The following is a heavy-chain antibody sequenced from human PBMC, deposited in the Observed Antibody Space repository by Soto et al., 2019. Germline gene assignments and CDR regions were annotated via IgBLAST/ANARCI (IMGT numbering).Heavy chain of an antibody. Sequence: GESLKISCKGSGYSFTSYWIGWVRQMPGKGLEWMGIIYPGDSDTRYSPSFQGQVTISADKSISTAYLQWSSLKASDTAMYYCARQRYNWNSPPYYYGTDVWGQGTTVTVSS. CDR2: IYPGDSDT. V-gene: IGHV5-51*01. CDR3: ARQRYNWNSPPYYYGTDV. CDR1: GYSFTSYW. J-gene: IGHJ6*02. D-gene: IGHD1-7*01.